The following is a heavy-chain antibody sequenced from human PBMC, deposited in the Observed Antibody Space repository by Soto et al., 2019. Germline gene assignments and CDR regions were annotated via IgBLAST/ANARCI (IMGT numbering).Heavy chain of an antibody. Sequence: ASVKVSCKASGGGFSSYASSWVRQDPGQGLEWMGGIIPIFGTANYAQKFQGRVTITADESTSTAYMELSSLRSEDTAVYYCAARGLRYFDWSFDLWGRGTLVTVSS. CDR2: IIPIFGTA. J-gene: IGHJ2*01. V-gene: IGHV1-69*13. D-gene: IGHD3-9*01. CDR3: AARGLRYFDWSFDL. CDR1: GGGFSSYA.